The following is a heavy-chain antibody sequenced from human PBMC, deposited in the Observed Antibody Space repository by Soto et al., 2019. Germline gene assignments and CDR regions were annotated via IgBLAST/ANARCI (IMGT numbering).Heavy chain of an antibody. CDR1: GFTFSDYA. CDR3: AKSPGWYCSSTSCYIGYMDV. V-gene: IGHV3-23*01. CDR2: ISGSGGRS. J-gene: IGHJ6*03. Sequence: EVQLLESGGGLVLPGGSLRLSCAASGFTFSDYAMNWVRQAPGKGLERVSAISGSGGRSHYADSVKGRFTISRDNSKTTLYLQMNSLRAEDTAVFYCAKSPGWYCSSTSCYIGYMDVWGKGTTVTVSS. D-gene: IGHD2-2*02.